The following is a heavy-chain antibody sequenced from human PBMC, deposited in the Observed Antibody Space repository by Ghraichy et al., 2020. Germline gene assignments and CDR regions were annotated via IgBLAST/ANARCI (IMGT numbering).Heavy chain of an antibody. CDR3: ARLDGDYAFY. CDR1: GGSISSYY. Sequence: SETLSLTCTVSGGSISSYYWSRIRQPPGKGLEWIGYIYYSGSTNYNPSLKSRVTISVDTSKNQFSLKLSSVTAADTAVYYCARLDGDYAFYWGQGTLVTVSS. D-gene: IGHD4-17*01. J-gene: IGHJ4*02. V-gene: IGHV4-59*01. CDR2: IYYSGST.